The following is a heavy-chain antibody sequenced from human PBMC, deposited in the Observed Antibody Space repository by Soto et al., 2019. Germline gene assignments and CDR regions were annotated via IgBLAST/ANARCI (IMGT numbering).Heavy chain of an antibody. CDR3: ARVRFLEWYFDY. J-gene: IGHJ4*02. CDR2: IYYSGST. V-gene: IGHV4-59*01. Sequence: LETLSLTCTVSGGSISSYYWSWIRQPPGKGLEWIGYIYYSGSTNYNPSLKSRVTISVDTSKNQFSLKLSSVTAADTAVYYCARVRFLEWYFDYWGQGTLVTVSS. CDR1: GGSISSYY. D-gene: IGHD3-3*01.